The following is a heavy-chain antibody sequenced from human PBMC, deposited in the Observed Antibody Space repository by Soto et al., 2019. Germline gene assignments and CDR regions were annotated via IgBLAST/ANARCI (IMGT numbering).Heavy chain of an antibody. J-gene: IGHJ4*02. Sequence: SETLSLTCAVSGDSIIGTHWWSWVRRPPGKGLEFIGETHHSRGTNYNPSLRSRVTMSLDKSKNQLSLILYSVTAADTGVYYCAAAPRYWGQGTLVTVSS. CDR3: AAAPRY. CDR1: GDSIIGTHW. CDR2: THHSRGT. V-gene: IGHV4-4*02. D-gene: IGHD2-15*01.